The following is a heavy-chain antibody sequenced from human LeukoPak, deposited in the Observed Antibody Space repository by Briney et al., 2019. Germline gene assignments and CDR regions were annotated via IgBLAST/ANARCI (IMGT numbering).Heavy chain of an antibody. V-gene: IGHV4-39*01. J-gene: IGHJ3*02. CDR2: IYYSGST. D-gene: IGHD4-11*01. CDR1: GGSISSSSYY. Sequence: PSETLSLTCTVSGGSISSSSYYWGWIRQPPGKGLEWIGSIYYSGSTYYNPSLKSRVTISVDTSKNQFSLKLSSVTAADTAVYYCASKSNSDYSAFDIWGQGTMVTVSS. CDR3: ASKSNSDYSAFDI.